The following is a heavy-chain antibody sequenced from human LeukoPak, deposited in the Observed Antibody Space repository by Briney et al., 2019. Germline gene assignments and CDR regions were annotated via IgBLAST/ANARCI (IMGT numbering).Heavy chain of an antibody. J-gene: IGHJ4*02. D-gene: IGHD6-13*01. CDR1: GFIFSSHG. CDR2: ISPSGDIT. V-gene: IGHV3-23*01. CDR3: ANGGSSWYPFDY. Sequence: GGSLRLSCAASGFIFSSHGMNWVRQAPGKGLEWVSGISPSGDITYYADSVKGRFTISRDNSKNTLYLQMNSLRAEDTAVYYCANGGSSWYPFDYWGQGTLVTVSS.